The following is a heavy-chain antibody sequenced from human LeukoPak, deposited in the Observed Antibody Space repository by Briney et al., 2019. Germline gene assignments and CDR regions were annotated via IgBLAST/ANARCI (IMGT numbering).Heavy chain of an antibody. CDR3: AIGLAVAGTIFYDY. CDR1: GGSISSSSYY. J-gene: IGHJ4*02. V-gene: IGHV4-39*07. CDR2: IYYSGST. Sequence: SETLSLTCTVSGGSISSSSYYWGWIRQPPGKGLEWIGSIYYSGSTYYNPSLKSRVTISVDTSKNQFSLKLSSVTAADTAVYYCAIGLAVAGTIFYDYWGQGTLVTVSS. D-gene: IGHD6-19*01.